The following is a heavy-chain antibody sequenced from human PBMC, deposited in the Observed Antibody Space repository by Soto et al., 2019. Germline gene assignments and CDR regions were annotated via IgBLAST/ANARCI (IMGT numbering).Heavy chain of an antibody. CDR2: IFWVGGGT. V-gene: IGHV3-9*01. J-gene: IGHJ4*02. Sequence: PGGSLRLSCVVSGSTIDDYAMHWVRQVPGKDLEWVSGIFWVGGGTGYADSVKGRFTISRDRAKNSLSLQMNSLRIEDTAVYYCGKDLSPGRLESWGQGTLVTVSS. CDR1: GSTIDDYA. CDR3: GKDLSPGRLES.